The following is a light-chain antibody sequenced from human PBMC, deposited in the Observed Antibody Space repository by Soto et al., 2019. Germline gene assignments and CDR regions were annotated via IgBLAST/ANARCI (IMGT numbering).Light chain of an antibody. CDR2: TAS. V-gene: IGKV1-39*01. CDR1: QPISDY. CDR3: QQHYNTPRT. Sequence: DIQMTQSPSSLSASVGDRVTITCRTSQPISDYLNWYQQKPGKAPTLLIYTASNLQSGVPSRFSGSGSGTHFTLIISSLQPEDFATYYCQQHYNTPRTFGQGTKVEIK. J-gene: IGKJ1*01.